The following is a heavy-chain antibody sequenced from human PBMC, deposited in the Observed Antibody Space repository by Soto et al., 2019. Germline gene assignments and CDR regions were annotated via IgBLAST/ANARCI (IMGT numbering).Heavy chain of an antibody. CDR2: IWYDGSNK. Sequence: PGGSLRLSWAASGFTFSSDVMHWVRQAPGKGLEWVAVIWYDGSNKYYADSVKGRFTISRDNSKNTLYLQMNSLRAEDTAVYYCARDLDYWGKGTTVTVSS. J-gene: IGHJ6*04. CDR1: GFTFSSDV. CDR3: ARDLDY. D-gene: IGHD3-9*01. V-gene: IGHV3-33*01.